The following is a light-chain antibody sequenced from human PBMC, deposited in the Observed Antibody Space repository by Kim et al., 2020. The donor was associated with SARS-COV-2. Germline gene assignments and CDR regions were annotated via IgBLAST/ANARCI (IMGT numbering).Light chain of an antibody. CDR2: RDS. CDR3: RVWDSGNVV. J-gene: IGLJ2*01. CDR1: NIVNES. Sequence: SYELTQPLSVSVALGQTARIPCGGNNIVNESVHWYQQKPGQAPVMVIYRDSNRPSGIPERFSGSKSGTTATLTISGAQPGDEADYYCRVWDSGNVVFGGGTQLTVL. V-gene: IGLV3-9*01.